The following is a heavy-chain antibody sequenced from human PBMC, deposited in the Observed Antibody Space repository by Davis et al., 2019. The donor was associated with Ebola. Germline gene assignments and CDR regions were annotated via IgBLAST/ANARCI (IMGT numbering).Heavy chain of an antibody. D-gene: IGHD6-13*01. CDR3: VRGGRTAGTLLDF. CDR1: GFTFDDHT. CDR2: ITWDGGTT. Sequence: GESLKISCEAPGFTFDDHTMHWVRQVPGKGLEWVSLITWDGGTTHYEDSFKGRFIISRDNNENALHLQINSLRIEDTALYHCVRGGRTAGTLLDFWGPGTQVTVSA. V-gene: IGHV3-43*01. J-gene: IGHJ4*02.